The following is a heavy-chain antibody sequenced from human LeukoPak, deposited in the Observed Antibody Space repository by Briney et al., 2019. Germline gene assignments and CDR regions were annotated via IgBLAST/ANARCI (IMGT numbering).Heavy chain of an antibody. CDR2: ISRSGGST. CDR3: ARDHSGTFDFDY. D-gene: IGHD1-26*01. CDR1: GFTFSNYA. J-gene: IGHJ4*02. Sequence: GGSLRLSCAASGFTFSNYAMGWGRQAPGKGLERDSAISRSGGSTYYADYVKGRFSISRDISKNTLYLQMNTLRADDTAVYYCARDHSGTFDFDYWGQGTLVTVSS. V-gene: IGHV3-23*01.